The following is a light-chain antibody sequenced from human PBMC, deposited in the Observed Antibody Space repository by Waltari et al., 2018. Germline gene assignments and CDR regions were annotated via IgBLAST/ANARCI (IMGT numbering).Light chain of an antibody. Sequence: QSALTQPASASGSPGQSITIPCPGTSSDVGSYNYVAWYQQRPGKAPKLFIYEVNKRPSGASNRFSGSKSGNTASLTISGLQAEDEADYYCCSYAGDSTYVFGGGTQVTVL. CDR1: SSDVGSYNY. CDR2: EVN. V-gene: IGLV2-23*02. J-gene: IGLJ1*01. CDR3: CSYAGDSTYV.